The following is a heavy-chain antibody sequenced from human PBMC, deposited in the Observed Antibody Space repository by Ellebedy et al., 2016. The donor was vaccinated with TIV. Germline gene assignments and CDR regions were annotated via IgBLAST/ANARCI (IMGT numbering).Heavy chain of an antibody. CDR2: ISAYNGNT. V-gene: IGHV1-18*04. J-gene: IGHJ4*02. CDR3: ARDQGYSSSNLDY. CDR1: GYTFTGYY. D-gene: IGHD6-6*01. Sequence: ASVKVSXKASGYTFTGYYMHWVRQAPGQGLEWMGWISAYNGNTNYAQKLQGRVTMTTDTSTSTAYMELRSLRSDDTAVYYCARDQGYSSSNLDYWGQGTLVTVSS.